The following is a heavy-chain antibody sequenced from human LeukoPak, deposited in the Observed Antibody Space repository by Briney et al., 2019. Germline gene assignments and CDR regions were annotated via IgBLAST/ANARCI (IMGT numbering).Heavy chain of an antibody. J-gene: IGHJ4*02. CDR3: AAGGRLPIDY. CDR1: GFTFSSYG. V-gene: IGHV3-30*03. D-gene: IGHD4-11*01. CDR2: ISYDGSNK. Sequence: PGGSLRLSCAASGFTFSSYGMHWVRQAPGKGLEWVAVISYDGSNKYYADSVKGRFTISRDNSKNTLYLQMNSLRAEDTAVYYCAAGGRLPIDYWGQGTLVTVSS.